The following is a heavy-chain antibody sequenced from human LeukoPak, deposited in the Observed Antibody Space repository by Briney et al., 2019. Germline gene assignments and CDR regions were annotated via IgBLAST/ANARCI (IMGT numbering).Heavy chain of an antibody. D-gene: IGHD3-22*01. CDR2: ISGDGGST. CDR3: AKDMRKEYYYDSSGYLDY. CDR1: GFTFAFRSYW. Sequence: LAGGSLRLSCTASGFTFAFRSYWMHWVRQAPGKGLEWVSLISGDGGSTYYADSVKGRFTISRDNSKNSLYLQMNSLRTEDTALYYCAKDMRKEYYYDSSGYLDYWGQGTLVTVSS. J-gene: IGHJ4*02. V-gene: IGHV3-43*02.